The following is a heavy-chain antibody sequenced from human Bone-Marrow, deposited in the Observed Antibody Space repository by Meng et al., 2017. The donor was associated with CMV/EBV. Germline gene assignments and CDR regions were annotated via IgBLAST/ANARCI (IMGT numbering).Heavy chain of an antibody. Sequence: GSLRLSCTVYDGSFNAYYYNWFRQAPGKGLEWIGEINHSGSTNYNPSLKSRVTISVDTSKNQFSLKLSSVTAADTAVYYCARERGPILGTRYYFDYWGQGTLVTVSS. V-gene: IGHV4-34*01. CDR2: INHSGST. D-gene: IGHD2-2*02. CDR1: DGSFNAYY. J-gene: IGHJ4*02. CDR3: ARERGPILGTRYYFDY.